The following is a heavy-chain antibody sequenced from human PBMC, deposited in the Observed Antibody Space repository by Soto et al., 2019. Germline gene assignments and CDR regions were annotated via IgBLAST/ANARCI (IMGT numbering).Heavy chain of an antibody. CDR2: LYGNSGGI. Sequence: EVQLLESGGGLIQPGGSLTLSCAASGFTFGSYAMTWVRQAPGKGLESVAGLYGNSGGIQYADSVRGRFTIFRDTSNNIVFLHMRRLRVEDTALYFCAKDAVAGDGLWLMDHWGPGTLVTVSS. CDR3: AKDAVAGDGLWLMDH. J-gene: IGHJ4*02. V-gene: IGHV3-23*01. D-gene: IGHD2-21*02. CDR1: GFTFGSYA.